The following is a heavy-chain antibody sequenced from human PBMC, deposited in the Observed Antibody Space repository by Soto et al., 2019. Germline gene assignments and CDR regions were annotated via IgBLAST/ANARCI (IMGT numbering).Heavy chain of an antibody. J-gene: IGHJ5*02. D-gene: IGHD3-22*01. CDR1: VGSISSGDYY. CDR2: IYYRGST. Sequence: QVQLQESGPGLVKPSQTLSLTCTVSVGSISSGDYYWSWIRQHPGKGLGWIGYIYYRGSTYYNPSLKSRVTISVDTSKNQFSLKLSSVTAADTAVYYCASIYDSSGYYYGNNWFDPWGQGTLVTVSS. CDR3: ASIYDSSGYYYGNNWFDP. V-gene: IGHV4-31*03.